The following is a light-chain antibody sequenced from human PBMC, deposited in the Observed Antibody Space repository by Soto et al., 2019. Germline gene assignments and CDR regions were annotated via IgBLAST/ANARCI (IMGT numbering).Light chain of an antibody. CDR1: QSISSW. CDR2: DAS. CDR3: QQYNSYSPWT. J-gene: IGKJ1*01. Sequence: DIQMAQSPSTLSASVGDRVTITCLASQSISSWLAWYQQKPGKAPKLLIYDASSLESGVPSRFSGSGSGTEFTLTISSLQPDDFATYYCQQYNSYSPWTFGQGTKVDIK. V-gene: IGKV1-5*01.